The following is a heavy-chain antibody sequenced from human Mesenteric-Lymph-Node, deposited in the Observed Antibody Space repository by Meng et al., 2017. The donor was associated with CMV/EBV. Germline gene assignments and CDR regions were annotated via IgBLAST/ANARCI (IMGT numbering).Heavy chain of an antibody. CDR3: AALRYCSGGSCNTWFDP. V-gene: IGHV1-69*05. J-gene: IGHJ5*02. Sequence: SVTVSCKASGGTFSSYAISWVRQAPGQGLEWMGGIIPIFGTANYAQKFQGRVTITTDESTSTAYMELSSLRSEDTAVYYCAALRYCSGGSCNTWFDPWGQGTRVTVSS. CDR2: IIPIFGTA. CDR1: GGTFSSYA. D-gene: IGHD2-15*01.